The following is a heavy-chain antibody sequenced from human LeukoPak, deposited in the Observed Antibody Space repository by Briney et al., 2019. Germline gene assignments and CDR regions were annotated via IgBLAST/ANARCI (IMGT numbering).Heavy chain of an antibody. J-gene: IGHJ4*02. V-gene: IGHV4-34*01. CDR2: INHSGST. Sequence: SETLSLTCAVYGGSFSGYYWRWIRQPPGKGLEWIGEINHSGSTNYNPSLKSRVTISVDTSKNQFSLKLSSVTAADTAVYYCARGCGNSGYYFDYWGQGTLVTVSS. D-gene: IGHD4-23*01. CDR1: GGSFSGYY. CDR3: ARGCGNSGYYFDY.